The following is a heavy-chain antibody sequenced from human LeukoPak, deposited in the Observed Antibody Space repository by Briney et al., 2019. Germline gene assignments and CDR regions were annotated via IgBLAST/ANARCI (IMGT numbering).Heavy chain of an antibody. J-gene: IGHJ5*02. D-gene: IGHD6-19*01. Sequence: GASVKVSCKASGYTFSEYYIYWVRQAPGQGLEWMGWINPNSGGTNYAQKFQGRVTMTRDTSIRTAYMELSSLRSDDTAVYYCARRPVNSSGWAAPNPWGKETLVIVSS. V-gene: IGHV1-2*02. CDR3: ARRPVNSSGWAAPNP. CDR1: GYTFSEYY. CDR2: INPNSGGT.